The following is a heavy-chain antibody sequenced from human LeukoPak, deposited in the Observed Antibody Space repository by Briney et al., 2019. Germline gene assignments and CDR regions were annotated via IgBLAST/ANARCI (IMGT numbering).Heavy chain of an antibody. V-gene: IGHV3-13*01. Sequence: GRSLRLSCAASGFTFSSYDMHWVRHATGKGLEWVSAIGTAGDTYYPGSVKSRFTISRENAKNSLYLQMNSLRAGDTAVYYCARANLLLGYYGMDVWGQGTTVTVSS. CDR2: IGTAGDT. J-gene: IGHJ6*02. D-gene: IGHD2-21*01. CDR1: GFTFSSYD. CDR3: ARANLLLGYYGMDV.